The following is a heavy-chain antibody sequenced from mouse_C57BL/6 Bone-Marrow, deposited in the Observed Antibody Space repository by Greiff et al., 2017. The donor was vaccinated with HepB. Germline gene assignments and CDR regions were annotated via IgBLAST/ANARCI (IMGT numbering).Heavy chain of an antibody. Sequence: VQLKQSGAELVRPGASVKLSCTASGFNIKDDYMHWVKQRPEQGLEWIGWIDPENGDTEYASKFQGKATITADTSSNTAYLQLSSLTSEDTAVYYCTTHYGSSFYYFDYWGQGTTLTVSS. V-gene: IGHV14-4*01. J-gene: IGHJ2*01. CDR2: IDPENGDT. CDR1: GFNIKDDY. D-gene: IGHD1-1*01. CDR3: TTHYGSSFYYFDY.